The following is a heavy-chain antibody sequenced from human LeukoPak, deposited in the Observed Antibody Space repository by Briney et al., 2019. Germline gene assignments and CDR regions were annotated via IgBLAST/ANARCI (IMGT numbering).Heavy chain of an antibody. CDR2: IYYSGST. CDR3: ASWGIAAAGRNNWFDP. V-gene: IGHV4-59*01. J-gene: IGHJ5*02. Sequence: SETLSLTCTVSGGSISSYYWSWIRQPPGKGLKWIGYIYYSGSTNYNPSLKSRVTISVDTSKNQFSLKLSSVTAADTAVYYCASWGIAAAGRNNWFDPWGQGTLVTVSS. CDR1: GGSISSYY. D-gene: IGHD6-13*01.